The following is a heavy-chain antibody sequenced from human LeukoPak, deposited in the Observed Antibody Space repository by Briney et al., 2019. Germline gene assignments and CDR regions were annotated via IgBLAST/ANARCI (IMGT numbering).Heavy chain of an antibody. CDR2: INTNTGNP. D-gene: IGHD4-17*01. CDR3: ARSNNDGDYLGVGFDY. CDR1: GYTFSSYA. V-gene: IGHV7-4-1*02. Sequence: ASVKVSCKASGYTFSSYAMNWVRRAPGQGLEWMGWINTNTGNPTYAQGFTGRFVFSLDTSVSTAYLQISSLQAEDTAVYYCARSNNDGDYLGVGFDYWGQGTLVTVSP. J-gene: IGHJ4*02.